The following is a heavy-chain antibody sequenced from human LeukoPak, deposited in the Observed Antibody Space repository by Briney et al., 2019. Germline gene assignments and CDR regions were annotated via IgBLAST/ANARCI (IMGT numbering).Heavy chain of an antibody. CDR3: AREGYYDSSGSNREGFDY. J-gene: IGHJ4*02. D-gene: IGHD3-22*01. CDR2: INPRGGIT. CDR1: GYTFTSYY. Sequence: ASVKVSCKASGYTFTSYYIHWVRHAPGQGLEWMGIINPRGGITSYAQKFQGRVTMTRDTSTSTVYMDPSSLRSEDTAVYYCAREGYYDSSGSNREGFDYWGQGTLVTVSS. V-gene: IGHV1-46*01.